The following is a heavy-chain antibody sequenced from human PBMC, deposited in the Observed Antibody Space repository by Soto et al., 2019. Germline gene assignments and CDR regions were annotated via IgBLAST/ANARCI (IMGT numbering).Heavy chain of an antibody. CDR3: ARDRVELRLADYYYYGMDV. CDR2: IYYSGST. Sequence: SETLSLTCTVSCGSISSGGYYWSWIRQHPGKGLEWIGYIYYSGSTYYNPSLKSRVTISVDTSKNQFSLKLSSVTAADTAVYYCARDRVELRLADYYYYGMDVWGQGTTVTVSS. D-gene: IGHD1-7*01. CDR1: CGSISSGGYY. J-gene: IGHJ6*02. V-gene: IGHV4-31*03.